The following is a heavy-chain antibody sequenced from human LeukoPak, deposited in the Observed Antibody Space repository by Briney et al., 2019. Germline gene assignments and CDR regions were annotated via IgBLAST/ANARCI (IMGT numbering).Heavy chain of an antibody. CDR2: IHYSGST. V-gene: IGHV4-39*02. J-gene: IGHJ4*02. Sequence: PSETLSLTCTVSGGSISSSTYYWGWIRQPPGKGLEWLGSIHYSGSTYYNPSLKSRVTISVDTSKNRFSLKLSSVTAADTAVYYCARLETTSGYPNYFDYWGQGALVTVSS. D-gene: IGHD3-22*01. CDR1: GGSISSSTYY. CDR3: ARLETTSGYPNYFDY.